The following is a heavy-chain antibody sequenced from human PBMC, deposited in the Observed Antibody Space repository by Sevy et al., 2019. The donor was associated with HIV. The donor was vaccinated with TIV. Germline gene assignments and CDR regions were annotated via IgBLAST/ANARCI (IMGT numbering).Heavy chain of an antibody. D-gene: IGHD3-3*01. CDR3: ARDRLGITISAEWGGGMDV. CDR1: GFTLSSYG. CDR2: IRYDGSNK. Sequence: GGSLRLSCAASGFTLSSYGMHWVRQAPGKGLEWVAVIRYDGSNKYYADSVKGRFTISRDNVKNALYLQMNSLRAEDTAAYYWARDRLGITISAEWGGGMDVWGQGTTVTVSS. J-gene: IGHJ6*02. V-gene: IGHV3-33*01.